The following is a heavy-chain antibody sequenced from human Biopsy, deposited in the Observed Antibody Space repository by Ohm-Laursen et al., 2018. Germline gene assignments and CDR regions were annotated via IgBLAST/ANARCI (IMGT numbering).Heavy chain of an antibody. J-gene: IGHJ2*01. CDR3: ARGVPHYDGSGFPLAGYWYFDL. D-gene: IGHD3-22*01. V-gene: IGHV4-31*01. CDR2: ISYSGTT. Sequence: SQTLSLTCPVSGGSIGGGEYYWNWIRQHPGKGPEWIGLISYSGTTFYNPSLESLLTISIDTSKNHFSLNLRSVTAADTAVYYCARGVPHYDGSGFPLAGYWYFDLWGRGTLVTVSS. CDR1: GGSIGGGEYY.